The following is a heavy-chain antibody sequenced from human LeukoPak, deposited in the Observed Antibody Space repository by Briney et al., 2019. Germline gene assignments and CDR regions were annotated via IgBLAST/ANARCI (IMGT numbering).Heavy chain of an antibody. CDR2: ISTYSGNTDGNT. CDR3: ARGYYYDSSGYRH. CDR1: GYTFTNYG. V-gene: IGHV1-18*01. J-gene: IGHJ4*02. Sequence: GASVKVSCKASGYTFTNYGITWVRQAPGQGLEWMGWISTYSGNTDGNTKYAQKLQGRVTMTTDTSTSTAYVELRSLRSDDTAVYYCARGYYYDSSGYRHWGQGTLATVSS. D-gene: IGHD3-22*01.